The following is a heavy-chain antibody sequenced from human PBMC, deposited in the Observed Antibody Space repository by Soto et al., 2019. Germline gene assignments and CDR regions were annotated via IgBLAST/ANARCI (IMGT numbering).Heavy chain of an antibody. CDR1: GFTFSDYY. CDR3: VKDTSSSPYYMDV. CDR2: ISSSTGSI. J-gene: IGHJ6*03. V-gene: IGHV3-11*01. D-gene: IGHD6-13*01. Sequence: PGGSLRLSCAASGFTFSDYYMSWIRQAPGKGLEWVSYISSSTGSIYYADSVRGRFFISRDNSKNTLHLQMNSLRVEDTAVYYCVKDTSSSPYYMDVWGKGTTVTVSS.